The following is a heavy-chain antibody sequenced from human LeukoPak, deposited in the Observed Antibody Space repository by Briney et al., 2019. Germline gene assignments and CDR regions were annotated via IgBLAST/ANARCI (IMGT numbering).Heavy chain of an antibody. J-gene: IGHJ4*02. CDR1: GGSISNTNW. CDR2: VNLQGST. CDR3: AREGGPYRPLDY. V-gene: IGHV4-4*02. Sequence: SETLSLTCGVSGGSISNTNWWTWVSQPPGKGLEWIGEVNLQGSTNYNPSLKSRVAISVDKSENHISLKLTSVTAADTAVYYFAREGGPYRPLDYSGQGTLVTVAS.